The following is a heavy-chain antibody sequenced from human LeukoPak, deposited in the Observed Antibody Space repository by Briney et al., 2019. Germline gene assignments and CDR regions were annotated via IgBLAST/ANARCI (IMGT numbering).Heavy chain of an antibody. CDR3: ARVAVGAGTDYFDY. J-gene: IGHJ4*02. CDR2: IYSGGDT. V-gene: IGHV3-53*01. D-gene: IGHD6-19*01. Sequence: GGSLRLSCAASGFTVSSNYMSWVRQAPGKGPEWVSVIYSGGDTYYADSVKGRFTISRDNSKNTLYLQMNSLRAEDTAVYYCARVAVGAGTDYFDYWGQGTLVTVSS. CDR1: GFTVSSNY.